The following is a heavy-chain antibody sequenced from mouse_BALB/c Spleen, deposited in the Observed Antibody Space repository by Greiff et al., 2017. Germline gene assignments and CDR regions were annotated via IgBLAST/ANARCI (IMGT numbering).Heavy chain of an antibody. J-gene: IGHJ4*01. Sequence: VQLQQPGAELVKPGASVKLSCKASGYTFTSYWMHWVKQRPGQGLEWIGEINPSNGRTNYNEKFKSKATLTVDKSSSTAYMQLSSLTSEDSAVYYCARHGNYAMDYWGQGTSVTVSA. CDR1: GYTFTSYW. CDR3: ARHGNYAMDY. D-gene: IGHD2-1*01. CDR2: INPSNGRT. V-gene: IGHV1S81*02.